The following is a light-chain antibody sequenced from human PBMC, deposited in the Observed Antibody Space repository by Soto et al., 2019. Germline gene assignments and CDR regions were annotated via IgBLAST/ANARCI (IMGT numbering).Light chain of an antibody. CDR2: TNN. J-gene: IGLJ1*01. CDR3: QSYDSRLSAYV. CDR1: NSNIGAGYD. V-gene: IGLV1-40*01. Sequence: SALTQPPSVSGAPGQRVTISCTGSNSNIGAGYDVHWYLQLPGTAPKLLVYTNNNRPSGVPDRFSGSKSGTSASLAITGLQAEDEADYYCQSYDSRLSAYVVGTGTKVTRP.